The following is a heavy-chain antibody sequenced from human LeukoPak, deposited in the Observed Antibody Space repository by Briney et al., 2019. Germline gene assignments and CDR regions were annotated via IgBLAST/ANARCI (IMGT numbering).Heavy chain of an antibody. D-gene: IGHD3-22*01. J-gene: IGHJ4*02. V-gene: IGHV3-23*01. Sequence: GGPLRLSCAASGFTFSSYAMSWVRQAPGKGLEWVSAISGSGGSTYYADSVKGRFTISRDNSKNTLYLQMNSLRAEDRAVYYCAKAAPYYYDSSGYYSYWGQGTLVTVSS. CDR3: AKAAPYYYDSSGYYSY. CDR2: ISGSGGST. CDR1: GFTFSSYA.